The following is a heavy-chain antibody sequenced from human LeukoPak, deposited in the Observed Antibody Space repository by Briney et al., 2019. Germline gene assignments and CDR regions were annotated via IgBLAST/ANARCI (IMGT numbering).Heavy chain of an antibody. CDR2: ISGSGGST. Sequence: GGSLRLSCAASGFTFSSYAMSWVRQAPGKGLEWVSAISGSGGSTYYADSVKGRFTISRDNAKNTVYLQMNSLRAEDRAVYYCXKXXWXXXWNYYXXXWGQGXXXXVS. D-gene: IGHD3-22*01. CDR1: GFTFSSYA. V-gene: IGHV3-23*01. J-gene: IGHJ4*02. CDR3: XKXXWXXXWNYYXXX.